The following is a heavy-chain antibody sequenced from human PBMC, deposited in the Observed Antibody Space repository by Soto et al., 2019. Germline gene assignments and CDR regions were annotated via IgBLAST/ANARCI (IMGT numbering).Heavy chain of an antibody. D-gene: IGHD3-10*01. CDR1: GDTFKNCV. J-gene: IGHJ6*02. V-gene: IGHV1-69*01. CDR2: IIPLFGTT. CDR3: AAELCFGKLSVV. Sequence: QVQVVQSGVEVRRPGSSVKVSCKASGDTFKNCVISWVRQAPGQGLEGMGGIIPLFGTTDFAQRFQGRLTITTDESTTTAYMELSRLRSEDTATYYCAAELCFGKLSVVWGQGTTVIVS.